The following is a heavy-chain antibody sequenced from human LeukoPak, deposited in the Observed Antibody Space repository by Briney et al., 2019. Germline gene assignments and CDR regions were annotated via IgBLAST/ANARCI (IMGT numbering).Heavy chain of an antibody. CDR2: ISGSGGST. CDR1: GFTFSAYD. D-gene: IGHD4-23*01. J-gene: IGHJ4*02. CDR3: AKDVSPYGGEWDYFDY. V-gene: IGHV3-23*01. Sequence: GGSLRLSCAASGFTFSAYDMAWVIQAPGKGLEWVSAISGSGGSTYLADSVKGRFTISRDNSKNTLYLQMNSLRAEDTAVYYCAKDVSPYGGEWDYFDYWGQGTLVTVSS.